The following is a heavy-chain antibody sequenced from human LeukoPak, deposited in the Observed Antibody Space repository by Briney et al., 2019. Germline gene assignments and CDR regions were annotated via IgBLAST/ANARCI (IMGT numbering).Heavy chain of an antibody. V-gene: IGHV4-59*08. Sequence: SETLSLTCTVSGGSISSYYWSWIRQPPGKGLEWIGYIYYSGSTNYNPSLKSRVTISVDTSKNQFSLKLSSVTAADTAVYFCARGGYAPIWGQGTRVTVSS. CDR3: ARGGYAPI. J-gene: IGHJ3*02. CDR2: IYYSGST. D-gene: IGHD2-15*01. CDR1: GGSISSYY.